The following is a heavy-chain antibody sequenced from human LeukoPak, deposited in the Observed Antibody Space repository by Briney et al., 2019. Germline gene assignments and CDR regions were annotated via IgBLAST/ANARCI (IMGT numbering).Heavy chain of an antibody. D-gene: IGHD3-10*01. Sequence: PGRSLRLSCAASGFTFSDYAMHWLRQAPGKGLEWVAVISYDESNKYYADSVKGRFTISRDNAKNSLYLQMNSLRAEDTAVYYCARDAGTYWGQGTLVTVSS. CDR3: ARDAGTY. CDR2: ISYDESNK. CDR1: GFTFSDYA. J-gene: IGHJ4*02. V-gene: IGHV3-30*04.